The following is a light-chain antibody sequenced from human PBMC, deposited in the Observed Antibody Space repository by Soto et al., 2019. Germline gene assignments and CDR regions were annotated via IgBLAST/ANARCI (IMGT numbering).Light chain of an antibody. J-gene: IGLJ2*01. CDR2: STD. V-gene: IGLV7-43*01. CDR1: TGAVTSGHH. Sequence: QAVVPQESSLTVSPGGTGTLTFASSTGAVTSGHHPHWLQQKPGQAPRTVIYSTDNKQDWTPARFSGSLLGGKAALTVSGVQPEDEAEYYCMCYYGCAQPHWVFGVGTKLTVL. CDR3: MCYYGCAQPHWV.